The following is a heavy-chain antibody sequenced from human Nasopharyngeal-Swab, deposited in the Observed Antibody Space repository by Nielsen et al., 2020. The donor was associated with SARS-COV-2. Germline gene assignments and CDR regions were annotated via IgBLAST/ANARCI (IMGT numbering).Heavy chain of an antibody. D-gene: IGHD1-7*01. CDR1: GGTFSCYA. V-gene: IGHV1-69*04. Sequence: SVKVSCKASGGTFSCYAISWVRQAPGQGLEWMGRIIPIPGIANYAQKFQGRVTITADKSTSTAYMELSSLRSEDTAVYYCVIAGTSHPRNWGQGTLVTVSS. CDR3: VIAGTSHPRN. J-gene: IGHJ4*02. CDR2: IIPIPGIA.